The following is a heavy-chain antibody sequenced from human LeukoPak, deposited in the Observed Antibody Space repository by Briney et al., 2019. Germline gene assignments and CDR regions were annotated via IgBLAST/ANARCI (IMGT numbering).Heavy chain of an antibody. CDR2: ISYDGSNK. V-gene: IGHV3-30-3*01. J-gene: IGHJ5*02. Sequence: GGSLRLSCAASGFTFSSYAMHWVRQAPGKGLEWVAVISYDGSNKYYADSVKGRFTISRDNSKNTLYLQMNSLRAEDTAVYYCARDRGVTGSSWYNWFDPWGQGTLVTVSS. CDR3: ARDRGVTGSSWYNWFDP. D-gene: IGHD6-13*01. CDR1: GFTFSSYA.